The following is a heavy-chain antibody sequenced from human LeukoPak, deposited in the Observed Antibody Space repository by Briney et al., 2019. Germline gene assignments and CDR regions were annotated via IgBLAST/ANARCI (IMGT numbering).Heavy chain of an antibody. Sequence: GGSLRLSCAVSGFTFSGFWMSWSRQAPGKGLEWVANIKQDGSEKYYVDSVKGRFTISRDNAKNSLYLQMNSLRAEDTAVYYCARDGRIAARPYYYYYGMDVWGQGTTVTVSS. CDR2: IKQDGSEK. V-gene: IGHV3-7*01. CDR1: GFTFSGFW. CDR3: ARDGRIAARPYYYYYGMDV. D-gene: IGHD6-6*01. J-gene: IGHJ6*02.